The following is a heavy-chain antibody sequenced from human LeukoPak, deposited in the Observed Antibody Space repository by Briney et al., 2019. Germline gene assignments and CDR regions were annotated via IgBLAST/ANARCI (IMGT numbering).Heavy chain of an antibody. Sequence: ASVKVSCKASGYTFTSYYIHWVRQAPGQGLEWMGIINPSGGSTSCAQKFQGRVTVTRDTSISTGYMELSRLRSDATALYYCARARGQQLPNNVYYNYVMDVWGQGTTVAVSS. V-gene: IGHV1-46*01. J-gene: IGHJ6*01. D-gene: IGHD6-13*01. CDR2: INPSGGST. CDR3: ARARGQQLPNNVYYNYVMDV. CDR1: GYTFTSYY.